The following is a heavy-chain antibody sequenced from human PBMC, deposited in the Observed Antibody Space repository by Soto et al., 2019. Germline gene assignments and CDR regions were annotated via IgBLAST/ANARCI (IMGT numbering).Heavy chain of an antibody. D-gene: IGHD3-10*01. CDR1: GFTFSSYS. CDR2: ISSSSSTI. CDR3: ARVGGWDGAGKPFDY. J-gene: IGHJ4*02. Sequence: EVQLVASGGGLVQPGGSLRLSCAASGFTFSSYSMNWVRQAPGKGLEWVSYISSSSSTIYYADSVKGRFTISRDNAKNSLYLQMNSLRDEDTAVYYCARVGGWDGAGKPFDYWGKGTLVTVSS. V-gene: IGHV3-48*02.